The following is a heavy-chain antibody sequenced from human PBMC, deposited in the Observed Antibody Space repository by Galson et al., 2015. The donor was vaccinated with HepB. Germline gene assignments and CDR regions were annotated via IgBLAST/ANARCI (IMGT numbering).Heavy chain of an antibody. V-gene: IGHV1-18*01. Sequence: SCKASGYTFTSYGISWVRQAPGQGLEWMGWISAYNGDTNYPQKFQGRVTMTTDPSASTAYMELRSLRSDDTAVYYCARDASISLTAEYFQHWGQGTLVAVSS. D-gene: IGHD1-14*01. CDR3: ARDASISLTAEYFQH. CDR1: GYTFTSYG. CDR2: ISAYNGDT. J-gene: IGHJ1*01.